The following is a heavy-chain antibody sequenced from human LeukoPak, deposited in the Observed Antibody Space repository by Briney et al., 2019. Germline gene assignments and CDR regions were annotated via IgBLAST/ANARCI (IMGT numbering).Heavy chain of an antibody. CDR3: AKGKSHPKYYFDY. CDR1: GFTFSTYA. V-gene: IGHV3-23*01. CDR2: ISGGDGSP. Sequence: GGSLRLSCAASGFTFSTYAMRWVRQAPGKGLEWVSSISGGDGSPYYADSVKGRFTISRDNSKNTLYLQMNSLRAEDTAVYYCAKGKSHPKYYFDYWGQGTLVTVSS. J-gene: IGHJ4*02.